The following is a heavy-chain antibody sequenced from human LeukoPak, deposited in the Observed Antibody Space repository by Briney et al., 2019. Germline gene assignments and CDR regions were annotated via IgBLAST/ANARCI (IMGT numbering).Heavy chain of an antibody. CDR1: GGSFSGYY. V-gene: IGHV4-34*01. D-gene: IGHD2-15*01. Sequence: SETLSLTCAVHGGSFSGYYWSWIRQPPGKGLEWIGEINHSGSTNYNPSLKSRVTISVDTSKNQFSLKLSSVTAADTAVYYCAREYCSGGSCYIAFDIWGQGTMVTVSS. J-gene: IGHJ3*02. CDR2: INHSGST. CDR3: AREYCSGGSCYIAFDI.